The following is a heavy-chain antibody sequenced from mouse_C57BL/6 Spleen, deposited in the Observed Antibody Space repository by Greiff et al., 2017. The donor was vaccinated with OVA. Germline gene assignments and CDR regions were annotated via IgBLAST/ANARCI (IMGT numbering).Heavy chain of an antibody. CDR3: ARSRGIYYDYDAYYFDY. CDR1: GYTFTDYY. J-gene: IGHJ2*01. Sequence: VQLQQSGPELVKPGASVKISCKASGYTFTDYYMNWVKQSHGKSLEWIGDINPNNGGTSYNQKFKGKATLTVDKSSSTAYMELRSLTSEDSAVYYCARSRGIYYDYDAYYFDYWGQGTTLTVSS. V-gene: IGHV1-26*01. CDR2: INPNNGGT. D-gene: IGHD2-4*01.